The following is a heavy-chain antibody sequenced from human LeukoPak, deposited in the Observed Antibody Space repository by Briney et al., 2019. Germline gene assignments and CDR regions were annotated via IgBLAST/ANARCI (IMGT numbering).Heavy chain of an antibody. CDR2: IFHSGST. J-gene: IGHJ5*02. Sequence: PSETLSLTCSVSGDSISTSSYYWGWIRQPPGKGLEWIGEIFHSGSTNYNPSLKSRVTISVDKSKNQFSLKLSSVTAADTAVYYCAREGSGSLRGWFDPWGQGTLVTVSS. CDR3: AREGSGSLRGWFDP. V-gene: IGHV4-39*07. D-gene: IGHD6-19*01. CDR1: GDSISTSSYY.